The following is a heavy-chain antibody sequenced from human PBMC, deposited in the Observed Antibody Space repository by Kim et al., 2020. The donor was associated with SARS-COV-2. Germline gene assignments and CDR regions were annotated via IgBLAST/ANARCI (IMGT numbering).Heavy chain of an antibody. V-gene: IGHV3-72*01. CDR3: ARDTAAAMDV. D-gene: IGHD6-25*01. CDR2: T. J-gene: IGHJ6*02. Sequence: TTYAPSVKDRFTVSIDNSKNSLYLQMNSLKTEDTAIYYCARDTAAAMDVWGQGTTVTVSS.